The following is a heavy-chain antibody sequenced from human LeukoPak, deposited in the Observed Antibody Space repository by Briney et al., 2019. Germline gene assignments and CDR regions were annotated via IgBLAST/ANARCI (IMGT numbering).Heavy chain of an antibody. V-gene: IGHV4-59*01. CDR2: IYYSGST. J-gene: IGHJ5*02. CDR1: GGSISSYY. CDR3: ARAPDSGYCSGGSCYGWFDP. Sequence: PSETLSLTCTVSGGSISSYYWSWVRQPPGKGLEGIGYIYYSGSTNYNPSLRSRVTISVDTSKNQFSLKLSSVTAADTAVYYCARAPDSGYCSGGSCYGWFDPWGQGTLVTVSS. D-gene: IGHD2-15*01.